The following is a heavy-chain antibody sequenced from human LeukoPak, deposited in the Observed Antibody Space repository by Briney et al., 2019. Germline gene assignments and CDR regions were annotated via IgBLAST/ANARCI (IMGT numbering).Heavy chain of an antibody. CDR3: ARERDEGSRNDYYYYMDV. CDR2: SYYSGST. J-gene: IGHJ6*03. CDR1: GGSISSSSYY. V-gene: IGHV4-39*07. Sequence: SETLSPTCTVSGGSISSSSYYWGWIRQPPGKGLEGMGGSYYSGSTYYNPSLKSRVTISVDTSKNQFSLKLSSVTAADTAVYYCARERDEGSRNDYYYYMDVWGKGTTVTVSS.